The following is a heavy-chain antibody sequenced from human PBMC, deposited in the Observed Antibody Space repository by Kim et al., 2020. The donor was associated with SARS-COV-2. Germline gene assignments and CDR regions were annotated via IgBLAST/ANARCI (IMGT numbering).Heavy chain of an antibody. CDR1: GFTVSSNY. CDR2: IYSGGST. J-gene: IGHJ2*01. Sequence: GGSLRLSCAASGFTVSSNYMNWVRQAPGKGLEWVSVIYSGGSTYYADSVKGRFTISRDNSKNTLYLQMNSLRAEDTAVYYCARGGSCSGGSCYSYERYFELWGRVTLVTVSS. CDR3: ARGGSCSGGSCYSYERYFEL. V-gene: IGHV3-53*01. D-gene: IGHD2-15*01.